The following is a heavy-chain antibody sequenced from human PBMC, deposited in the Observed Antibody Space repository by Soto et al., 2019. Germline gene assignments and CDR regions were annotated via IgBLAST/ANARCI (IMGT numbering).Heavy chain of an antibody. J-gene: IGHJ5*02. CDR1: SGSVSSSSYY. Sequence: SETLSLTCTVSSGSVSSSSYYWGWIRQPPGKGLEWIGSIYYSGSTCYNPSLKSRVTISVDTSKNQFSLKLSSVTAADTAVYYCARARKQWLGQANWFDPWGQGTLVTVSS. CDR2: IYYSGST. CDR3: ARARKQWLGQANWFDP. V-gene: IGHV4-39*07. D-gene: IGHD6-19*01.